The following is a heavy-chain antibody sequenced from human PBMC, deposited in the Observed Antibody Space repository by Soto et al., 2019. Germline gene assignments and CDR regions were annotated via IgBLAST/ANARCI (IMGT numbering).Heavy chain of an antibody. Sequence: ASVKVSWKASGYTFTNFYVHWVRQAPGQGLEWVGVINANSSNKDYAQNLKGRVTITTDTSKNTDYMEMNSLRSDDTAVYYCARDLPSLTTVPNNRLAPWGQGSLVIGSS. CDR2: INANSSNK. D-gene: IGHD4-17*01. J-gene: IGHJ5*02. CDR3: ARDLPSLTTVPNNRLAP. CDR1: GYTFTNFY. V-gene: IGHV1-46*04.